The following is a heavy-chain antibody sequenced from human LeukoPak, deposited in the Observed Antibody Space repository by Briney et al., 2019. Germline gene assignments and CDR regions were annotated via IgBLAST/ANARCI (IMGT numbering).Heavy chain of an antibody. CDR1: GSTFSRYD. CDR2: MNFNNGNT. CDR3: ARGDAGSGYYIDY. J-gene: IGHJ4*02. Sequence: GASAKVSCKASGSTFSRYDVNWVRQATGQGLEWMGWMNFNNGNTGYAQRFQGRITMTRNTSISTAYMELSSLRSEDMAVYYCARGDAGSGYYIDYWGQGTLVTVFS. V-gene: IGHV1-8*01. D-gene: IGHD3-3*01.